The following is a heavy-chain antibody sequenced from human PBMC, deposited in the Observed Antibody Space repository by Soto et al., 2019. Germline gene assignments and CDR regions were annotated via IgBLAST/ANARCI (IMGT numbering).Heavy chain of an antibody. CDR3: AKNLITMIVVAWGWYFDY. J-gene: IGHJ4*02. CDR1: GFTFSSYA. CDR2: ISGSGGST. Sequence: EVQLLESGGGLVQPGGSLRLSCAASGFTFSSYAMSWVRQAPGKGREWVSAISGSGGSTYYADSVKGRFTISRDNSKNTLYRQMNSVRAEDTAVYYCAKNLITMIVVAWGWYFDYWGQGTLVTVSS. D-gene: IGHD3-22*01. V-gene: IGHV3-23*01.